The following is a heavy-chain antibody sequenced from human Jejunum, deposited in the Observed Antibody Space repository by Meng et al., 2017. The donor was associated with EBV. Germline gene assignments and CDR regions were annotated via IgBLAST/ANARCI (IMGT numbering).Heavy chain of an antibody. CDR3: VRGPPPDT. CDR1: GFTLSSDW. V-gene: IGHV3-74*01. Sequence: EGKRVESGGGLVQPGDSLRLSCAASGFTLSSDWMHWVRQAPGKGLVWVSRINSDGSKTNYADSVKGRFTISRDIAKNTLYLQLNSLRADDTAVYYCVRGPPPDTWGQGTLVTVSS. CDR2: INSDGSKT. J-gene: IGHJ5*02.